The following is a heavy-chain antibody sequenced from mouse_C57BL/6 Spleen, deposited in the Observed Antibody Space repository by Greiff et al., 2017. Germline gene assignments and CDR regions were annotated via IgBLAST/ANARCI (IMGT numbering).Heavy chain of an antibody. Sequence: EVQLVESGAELVRPGASVKLSCTASGFNIQDDYMHWVKQRPEQGLEWIGWIDPENGDTEYASKFQGKATITADTSSNTAYLQLSSLTSEDTAVYYCTTSGTVGATGYFDVWRTWATVTVSS. CDR2: IDPENGDT. CDR1: GFNIQDDY. CDR3: TTSGTVGATGYFDV. V-gene: IGHV14-4*01. D-gene: IGHD1-1*01. J-gene: IGHJ1*03.